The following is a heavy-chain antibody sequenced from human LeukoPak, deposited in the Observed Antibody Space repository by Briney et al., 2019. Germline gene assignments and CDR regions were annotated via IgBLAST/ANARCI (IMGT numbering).Heavy chain of an antibody. CDR1: GYTFTGYY. D-gene: IGHD6-6*01. V-gene: IGHV1-2*02. CDR2: INPNSGGT. CDR3: ARVMEYSSSSHSGSYSKYFQH. Sequence: ASVKVSCKASGYTFTGYYMHWVRQAPGQGLEWMGWINPNSGGTNYAQEFQGRVTMTRDTSISTAYMELSRLRSDDTAVYYCARVMEYSSSSHSGSYSKYFQHWGQGTLVTVSS. J-gene: IGHJ1*01.